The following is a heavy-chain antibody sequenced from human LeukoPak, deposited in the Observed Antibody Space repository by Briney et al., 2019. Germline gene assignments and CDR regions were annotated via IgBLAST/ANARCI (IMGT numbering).Heavy chain of an antibody. D-gene: IGHD5-18*01. Sequence: GGSLRLSCAASGFTFSSYGMHWVRQAPGKGLERVAVIWYDGSNKYYADSVKGRFTISRDNSKNTLYLQMNSLRAEDTAVYYCAREKDTAMVDVWGQGTTVTVSS. CDR1: GFTFSSYG. V-gene: IGHV3-33*01. CDR3: AREKDTAMVDV. J-gene: IGHJ6*02. CDR2: IWYDGSNK.